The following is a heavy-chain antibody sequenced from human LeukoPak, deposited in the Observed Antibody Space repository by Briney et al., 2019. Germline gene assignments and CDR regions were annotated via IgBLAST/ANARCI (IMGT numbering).Heavy chain of an antibody. V-gene: IGHV3-21*01. CDR3: XRXXSGXWXDP. CDR1: XFTFNRYN. CDR2: ISSSSSYI. J-gene: IGHJ5*02. Sequence: CAXSXFTFNRYNMNWIRQAPGKGLEWVSSISSSSSYIYYADSVKGRFTISRDKAKNSLYLQMNRLRGEDRAVYYCXRXXSGXWXDPWGQGTLVTVSS.